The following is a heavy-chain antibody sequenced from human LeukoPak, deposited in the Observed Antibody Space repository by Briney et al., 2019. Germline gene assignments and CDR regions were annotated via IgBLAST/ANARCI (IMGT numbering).Heavy chain of an antibody. D-gene: IGHD6-6*01. V-gene: IGHV1-2*02. CDR2: INPNSGGT. J-gene: IGHJ6*03. CDR1: GYTFTGYY. Sequence: ASVKVSCKASGYTFTGYYMHWVRQAPGQGLEWMGWINPNSGGTNYAQKFQGRVTMTRDTSISTAYMELSRLRSDDTAVYYCARGYSRSPLPPYYYYYMDVWGKGTTVTVSS. CDR3: ARGYSRSPLPPYYYYYMDV.